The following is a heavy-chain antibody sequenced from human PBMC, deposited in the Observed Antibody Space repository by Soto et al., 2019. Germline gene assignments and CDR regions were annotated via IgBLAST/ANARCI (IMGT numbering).Heavy chain of an antibody. Sequence: QVQLVQSGAEVKKPGSSVKVSCKASGGTFTSYAISWLRQAPGQGLEWMGGIITIFGTANYAQKFQGRVTITADESTSTPYMELSSLRSEDTAVYYCASHTGYYGDYVGYWGQGTLVTVSS. CDR3: ASHTGYYGDYVGY. D-gene: IGHD4-17*01. CDR2: IITIFGTA. V-gene: IGHV1-69*01. CDR1: GGTFTSYA. J-gene: IGHJ4*02.